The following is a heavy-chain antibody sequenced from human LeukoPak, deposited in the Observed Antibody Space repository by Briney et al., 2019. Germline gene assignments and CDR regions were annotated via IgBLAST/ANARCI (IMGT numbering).Heavy chain of an antibody. CDR1: GFTFSSYE. CDR2: ISGSGGSR. J-gene: IGHJ4*02. D-gene: IGHD1-26*01. CDR3: AKLREWELPDLFDY. V-gene: IGHV3-23*01. Sequence: GGSLRLSCAASGFTFSSYEMSWVRQAPGKGLEWVSGISGSGGSRFYTDSVKGRFTISRDNSKNTLYLQMNSLRAEDTAVYYCAKLREWELPDLFDYWGQGTLVTVSS.